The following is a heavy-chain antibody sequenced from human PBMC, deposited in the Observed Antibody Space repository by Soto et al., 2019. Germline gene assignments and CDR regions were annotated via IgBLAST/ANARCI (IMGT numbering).Heavy chain of an antibody. Sequence: ASVKVSCKASGYTFTSYAISWVRQAPGQGLEWMGWISAYNGNTNYAQKLQGRVTMTTDESTSTAYMELRSLRSEDTAVYYCARCRGSYSSSWYYFDYWGQGTLVTVSS. CDR2: ISAYNGNT. D-gene: IGHD6-13*01. CDR1: GYTFTSYA. J-gene: IGHJ4*02. V-gene: IGHV1-18*04. CDR3: ARCRGSYSSSWYYFDY.